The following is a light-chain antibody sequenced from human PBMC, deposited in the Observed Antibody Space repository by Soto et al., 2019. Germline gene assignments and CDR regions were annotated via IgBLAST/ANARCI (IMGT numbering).Light chain of an antibody. CDR3: QQYDNVPLT. CDR1: QDITND. J-gene: IGKJ4*01. CDR2: EAS. Sequence: DIQMTQSPSSLSASVGDRVTITCQASQDITNDLNWYQQKPGKAPKVLIYEASNLETGVPSRFSASGSGTDFTFTISSLQPEDIATYFCQQYDNVPLTFGGGTKVEIK. V-gene: IGKV1-33*01.